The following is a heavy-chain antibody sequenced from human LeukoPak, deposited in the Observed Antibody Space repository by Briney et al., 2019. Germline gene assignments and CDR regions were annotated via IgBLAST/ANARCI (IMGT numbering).Heavy chain of an antibody. D-gene: IGHD6-13*01. CDR2: IYHSGST. V-gene: IGHV4-34*01. CDR3: ARDRGDIAAAGFDY. Sequence: SETLSLTCAVYGGSFSGYYWSWIRQPPGKGLEWIGEIYHSGSTNYNPSLKGRVTISVDKSKNQFSLKLSSVTAADTAVYYCARDRGDIAAAGFDYWGQGTLVTVSS. CDR1: GGSFSGYY. J-gene: IGHJ4*02.